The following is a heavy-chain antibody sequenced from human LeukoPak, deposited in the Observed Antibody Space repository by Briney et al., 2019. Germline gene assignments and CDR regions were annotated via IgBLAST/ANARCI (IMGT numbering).Heavy chain of an antibody. J-gene: IGHJ5*02. Sequence: PGGSLRLSCAASGFTFDAYGMSWGRQAPGKGLEWVSGINCNGGSTAYADSVKGRFTISRDNAKNSLYLQMNSLRAEDTALYYCARDLHGYNWFDPWGQGTLVTVSS. CDR1: GFTFDAYG. D-gene: IGHD3-10*01. CDR3: ARDLHGYNWFDP. V-gene: IGHV3-20*04. CDR2: INCNGGST.